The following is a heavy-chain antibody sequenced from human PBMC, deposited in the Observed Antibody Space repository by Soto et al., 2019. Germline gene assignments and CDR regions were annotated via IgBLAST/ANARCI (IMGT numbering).Heavy chain of an antibody. CDR2: IYYSGST. D-gene: IGHD3-3*01. V-gene: IGHV4-59*08. J-gene: IGHJ6*03. Sequence: SETLSLTCTVSGGSISSYYWSWIRQPPGKGLEWIGYIYYSGSTNYNPSLKSRVTISVDTSKNQFSLKLSSVTAADTAVYYCARTYYDFWSGWYYYMDVWGKGTTVTVSS. CDR3: ARTYYDFWSGWYYYMDV. CDR1: GGSISSYY.